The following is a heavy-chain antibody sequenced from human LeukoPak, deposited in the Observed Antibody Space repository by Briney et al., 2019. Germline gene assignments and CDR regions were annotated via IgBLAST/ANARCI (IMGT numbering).Heavy chain of an antibody. J-gene: IGHJ4*02. D-gene: IGHD6-25*01. CDR1: GFTFSNYS. CDR3: ARGIPAVDW. Sequence: GGSLRLSCAASGFTFSNYSMNWVRQAPGKGLEWVSSISSRSSYIYYADSVKGRFTISRDKVKNSLNLQMNSLGAEDTAIYYCARGIPAVDWCGQGTLVTVSS. V-gene: IGHV3-21*01. CDR2: ISSRSSYI.